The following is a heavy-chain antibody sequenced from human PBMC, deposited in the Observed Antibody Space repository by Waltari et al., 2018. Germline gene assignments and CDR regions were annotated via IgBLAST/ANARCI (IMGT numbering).Heavy chain of an antibody. J-gene: IGHJ4*02. V-gene: IGHV1-2*02. CDR1: GYTFAGHY. CDR2: INPKSGET. D-gene: IGHD2-2*02. CDR3: AKDRYTSTWGSGTGDS. Sequence: QVQLVQSGTEVKKPGASVKVSCKASGYTFAGHYIHWVRQAPGQGLEWMGWINPKSGETSYALKLQGRVTVTTDTATTTAVMELSDLTSDDTAIYYCAKDRYTSTWGSGTGDSWGQGTLVTVSS.